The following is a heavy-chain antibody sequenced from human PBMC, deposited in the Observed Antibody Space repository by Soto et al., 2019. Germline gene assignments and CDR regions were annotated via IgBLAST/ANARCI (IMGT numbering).Heavy chain of an antibody. J-gene: IGHJ3*02. CDR3: ASFSTTTTVTTKDAFDI. Sequence: GESLKISCKGSGYSFTSYWIGWVRQMPGKGLEWMGIIYPGDSDTRYSPSFQGQVTISADKSISTAYLQWSSLKASDTAMYYCASFSTTTTVTTKDAFDIWGQGTMVTVSS. CDR2: IYPGDSDT. D-gene: IGHD4-17*01. CDR1: GYSFTSYW. V-gene: IGHV5-51*01.